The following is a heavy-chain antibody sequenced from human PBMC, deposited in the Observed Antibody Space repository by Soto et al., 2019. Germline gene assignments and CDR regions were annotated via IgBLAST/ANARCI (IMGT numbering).Heavy chain of an antibody. D-gene: IGHD6-19*01. CDR1: GYTFTGYY. CDR3: ARVPLSGYSSGWYLD. V-gene: IGHV1-2*02. J-gene: IGHJ4*02. Sequence: ASVKVSCKASGYTFTGYYMHWVRQAPGQGLEWMGWINPNSGGTNYAQKFQGRVTMTRDTSISTAYMELSRLRSDDTAVYYCARVPLSGYSSGWYLDWRQGTLVTVSS. CDR2: INPNSGGT.